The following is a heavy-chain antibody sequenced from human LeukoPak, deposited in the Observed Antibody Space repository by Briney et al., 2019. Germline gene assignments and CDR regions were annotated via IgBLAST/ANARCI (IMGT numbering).Heavy chain of an antibody. J-gene: IGHJ4*02. D-gene: IGHD3-10*01. CDR3: ARSRSYYTY. CDR2: IDPSSTYI. V-gene: IGHV3-21*01. CDR1: GFTFSSYT. Sequence: NPGGSLRLSCAASGFTFSSYTMNWVRQAPGKGLEWVSSIDPSSTYIYYADSVKGRFTISRDNAKNSLYLQMNSLRGEDTAVYYCARSRSYYTYWGQGTLVTVSS.